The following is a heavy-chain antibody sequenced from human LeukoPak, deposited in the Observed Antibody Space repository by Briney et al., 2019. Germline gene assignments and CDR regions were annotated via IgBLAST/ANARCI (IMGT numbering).Heavy chain of an antibody. D-gene: IGHD3-22*01. CDR2: ISGSGGST. CDR1: GFTFSSYG. Sequence: PGGSLRLSCAASGFTFSSYGMHWVRQAPGKGLEWVSAISGSGGSTYYADSVKGRFTISRDNSKNTLYLQMNSLRAGDTAVYYCAKGTYYYDSSGYILYFDYWGQGTLVTVSS. V-gene: IGHV3-23*01. CDR3: AKGTYYYDSSGYILYFDY. J-gene: IGHJ4*02.